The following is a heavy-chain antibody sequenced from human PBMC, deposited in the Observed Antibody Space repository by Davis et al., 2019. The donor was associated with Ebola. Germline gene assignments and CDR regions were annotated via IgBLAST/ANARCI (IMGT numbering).Heavy chain of an antibody. Sequence: LRLSCTVSGGSISSCGHYWSWIRQHPGKGLEWIGYIYYSGSTYYNPSLKSPVSISVDTSKNQFSLKLSSVTAADTAVYYCSRMYYDFWSGYRLYYFDYWGQGTLVTVSS. CDR3: SRMYYDFWSGYRLYYFDY. J-gene: IGHJ4*02. CDR2: IYYSGST. CDR1: GGSISSCGHY. V-gene: IGHV4-31*01. D-gene: IGHD3-3*01.